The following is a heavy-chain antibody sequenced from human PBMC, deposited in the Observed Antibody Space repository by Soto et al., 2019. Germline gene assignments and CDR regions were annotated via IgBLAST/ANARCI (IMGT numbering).Heavy chain of an antibody. CDR1: GGSFSGYY. J-gene: IGHJ6*02. V-gene: IGHV4-59*08. D-gene: IGHD6-25*01. CDR2: IHYSGST. CDR3: ARQVSSAWPPYYYDMDG. Sequence: SETLSLTCAVYGGSFSGYYWSWIRQPPGRGLEWIGHIHYSGSTNYNPSLKSRVTISVDTSKNQVSLKLSSVTAADTAMYFCARQVSSAWPPYYYDMDGWGQGITVTVSS.